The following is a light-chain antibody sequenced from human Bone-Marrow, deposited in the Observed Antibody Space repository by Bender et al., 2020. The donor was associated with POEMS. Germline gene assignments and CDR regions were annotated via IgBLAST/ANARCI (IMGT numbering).Light chain of an antibody. CDR1: SSDFGSYER. V-gene: IGLV2-23*01. CDR2: EGS. CDR3: CSYAGGSSWV. J-gene: IGLJ3*02. Sequence: QSALTQPPSVSGSPGQSVTISCTGTSSDFGSYERISWYRQSPGTAPKLMIYEGSKRPSGVSNRFSVSKSGNTASLTISGLQAEDEAYYYCCSYAGGSSWVFGGGTRLTVL.